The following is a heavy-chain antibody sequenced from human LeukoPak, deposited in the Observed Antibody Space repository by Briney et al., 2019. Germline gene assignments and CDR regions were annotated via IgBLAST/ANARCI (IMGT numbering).Heavy chain of an antibody. V-gene: IGHV4-38-2*01. CDR1: GYSISSGYY. J-gene: IGHJ5*02. D-gene: IGHD4-17*01. CDR2: IYHSGST. Sequence: PSETLSLTCAVSGYSISSGYYWGWIRQPPGKGLEWIVSIYHSGSTYYNPSLKSRVTISVDTSKNQFSLKLSSVTAADTAVYYCARPRGDYGFRWFDPWGQGTLVTVSS. CDR3: ARPRGDYGFRWFDP.